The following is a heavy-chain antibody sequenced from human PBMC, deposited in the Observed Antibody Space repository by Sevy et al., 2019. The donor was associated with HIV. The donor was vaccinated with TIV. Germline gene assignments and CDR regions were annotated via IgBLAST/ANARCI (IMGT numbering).Heavy chain of an antibody. CDR1: GFTFRTYS. J-gene: IGHJ4*02. D-gene: IGHD3-3*01. Sequence: GGSLRLSCAASGFTFRTYSMNWVRQAPGKGLEWLSYISDDSRYIYYSDSVKGRFTISRANTKNLLYLQINNLRVEDTAIYYCARDFTIFGVVSGIDYWGQGNLVTVSS. CDR2: ISDDSRYI. V-gene: IGHV3-21*04. CDR3: ARDFTIFGVVSGIDY.